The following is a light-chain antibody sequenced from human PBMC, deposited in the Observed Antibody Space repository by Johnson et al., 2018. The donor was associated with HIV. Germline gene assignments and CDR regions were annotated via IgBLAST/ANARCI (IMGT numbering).Light chain of an antibody. CDR3: GTGDSSLSAFYV. CDR2: ENN. CDR1: SSNIGSNY. V-gene: IGLV1-51*02. J-gene: IGLJ1*01. Sequence: QSVLTQPPSVSAAPGQKVTVSCSGSSSNIGSNYVSWYQQLPGTAPKLLIYENNKRPSGIPDRFSGSKSGTSATLGITGLQTGDEADYYCGTGDSSLSAFYVFGTGSKITVL.